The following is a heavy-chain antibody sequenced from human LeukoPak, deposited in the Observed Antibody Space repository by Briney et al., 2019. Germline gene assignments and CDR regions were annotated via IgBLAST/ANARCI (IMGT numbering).Heavy chain of an antibody. CDR2: VYYSGSS. CDR1: GGSISSSSHY. Sequence: PETLSLTCTVSGGSISSSSHYWGWIRQPPGMGLEWIGTVYYSGSSYYNPSLKSRVTISVDTSKNQFSLKLSSVTAADTAVYYCARRTGYGGDSPFDYWGQGTLVIVSS. V-gene: IGHV4-39*01. CDR3: ARRTGYGGDSPFDY. J-gene: IGHJ4*02. D-gene: IGHD4-23*01.